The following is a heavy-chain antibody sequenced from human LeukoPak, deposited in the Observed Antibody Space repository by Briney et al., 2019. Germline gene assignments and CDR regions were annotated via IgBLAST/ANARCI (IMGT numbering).Heavy chain of an antibody. D-gene: IGHD3-22*01. CDR2: IYPGDSDT. CDR1: GYSFTSYR. V-gene: IGHV5-51*01. CDR3: ASRVPHYYDSSGYYPYYFDY. Sequence: GESLKISCKGSGYSFTSYRIGWVRQMPGKGLEWMGIIYPGDSDTRYSPSFQGQVTISADKSISTAYPQWSSLKASDTAMYYCASRVPHYYDSSGYYPYYFDYWGQGTLVTVSS. J-gene: IGHJ4*02.